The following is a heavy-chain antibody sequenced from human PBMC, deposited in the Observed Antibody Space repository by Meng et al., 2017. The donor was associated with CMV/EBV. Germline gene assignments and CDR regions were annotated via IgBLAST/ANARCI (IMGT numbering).Heavy chain of an antibody. CDR2: IYSGGGT. CDR1: GFNVGGFY. CDR3: ARDMRGWGLLGGLNV. D-gene: IGHD1-26*01. J-gene: IGHJ6*02. Sequence: GESLKISCAASGFNVGGFYIIWVRQAPGKGLEWVSIIYSGGGTYYTDSVRGRFTISRDNSRNVVYLQMSSLRVEDTALYYCARDMRGWGLLGGLNVWGQGTTVTVSS. V-gene: IGHV3-53*01.